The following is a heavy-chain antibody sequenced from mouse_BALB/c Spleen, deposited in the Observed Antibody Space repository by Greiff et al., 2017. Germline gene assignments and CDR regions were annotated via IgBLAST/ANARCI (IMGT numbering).Heavy chain of an antibody. CDR1: GFTITDTY. Sequence: VQLQQSGAELVKPGASVKLSCTASGFTITDTYMHWVKQRPEQGLEWIGRIDPANGNTKYDPKFQGKATITADTSSNTAYLQLSSLTSEDTAVYYCARSYYGNYEDAMDYWGQGTSVTVSS. CDR2: IDPANGNT. J-gene: IGHJ4*01. CDR3: ARSYYGNYEDAMDY. D-gene: IGHD2-1*01. V-gene: IGHV14-3*02.